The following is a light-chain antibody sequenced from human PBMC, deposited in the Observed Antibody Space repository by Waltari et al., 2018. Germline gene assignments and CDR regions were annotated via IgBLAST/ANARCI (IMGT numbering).Light chain of an antibody. CDR1: NIGGKS. Sequence: SYVLTQPPSVSVAPGKTATITCGGNNIGGKSVHWYQQKPGQAPVLVIDYDTDRPSGIPERFSGSNAGNTATLTITRAEAGDEADYYWQVWDSSSDQGVFGPGTKVTVL. CDR2: YDT. CDR3: QVWDSSSDQGV. V-gene: IGLV3-21*04. J-gene: IGLJ1*01.